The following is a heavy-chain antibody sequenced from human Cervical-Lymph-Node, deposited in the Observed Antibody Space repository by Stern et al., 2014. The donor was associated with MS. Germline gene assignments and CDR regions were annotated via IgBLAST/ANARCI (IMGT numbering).Heavy chain of an antibody. Sequence: QVQLVESGPGLVKPSGTLSLTCAVSGGSISSSNWWSWVRQPPGKGLEGIGATYHSGSNNYKPSLKSRSPISGDKSKNQFSLKLSSVTAADTAVYYCARVGGYSSSSVDYWGQGTLVTVSS. V-gene: IGHV4-4*02. CDR3: ARVGGYSSSSVDY. CDR2: TYHSGSN. D-gene: IGHD6-6*01. J-gene: IGHJ4*02. CDR1: GGSISSSNW.